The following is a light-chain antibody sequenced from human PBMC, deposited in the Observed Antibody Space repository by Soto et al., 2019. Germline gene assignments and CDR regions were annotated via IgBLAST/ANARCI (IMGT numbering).Light chain of an antibody. CDR2: GIS. CDR3: QQYNNWPLT. V-gene: IGKV3-15*01. Sequence: EIVMPQSPATLSVSPGERVTLACRASQSVSSNLAWYQQEPGQAPRLLIYGISTRATGLPARLSGSGSETEFTLTISRLQYEDFAVYYCQQYNNWPLTFGGGTKVE. CDR1: QSVSSN. J-gene: IGKJ4*01.